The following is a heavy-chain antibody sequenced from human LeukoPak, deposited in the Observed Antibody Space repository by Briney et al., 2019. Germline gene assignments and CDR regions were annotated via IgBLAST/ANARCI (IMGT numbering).Heavy chain of an antibody. CDR3: AKSYRTYYYDSSGYENWFDP. CDR1: GFTFSSYG. Sequence: TGGSLRLSCAASGFTFSSYGMHWVRQAPGKGLEWVAFIRYGGSNKYYADSVKGRFTISRDNSKNTLYLQMNCLRAEDTAVYYCAKSYRTYYYDSSGYENWFDPWGQGTLVTVSS. V-gene: IGHV3-30*02. D-gene: IGHD3-22*01. CDR2: IRYGGSNK. J-gene: IGHJ5*02.